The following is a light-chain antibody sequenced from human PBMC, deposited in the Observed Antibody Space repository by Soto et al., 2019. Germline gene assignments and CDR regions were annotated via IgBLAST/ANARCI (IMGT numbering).Light chain of an antibody. CDR3: AAWDDSLNGCWV. V-gene: IGLV1-44*01. Sequence: QSVLTQPPSASGTPGQRVTISCSGSCSNIGSNTVNWYQQLPGTAPKLLIYSNNQRPSGVPDRFSGSKSGTSASLAISGLQSEDEADYYCAAWDDSLNGCWVFGGGTKVTVL. CDR2: SNN. CDR1: CSNIGSNT. J-gene: IGLJ3*02.